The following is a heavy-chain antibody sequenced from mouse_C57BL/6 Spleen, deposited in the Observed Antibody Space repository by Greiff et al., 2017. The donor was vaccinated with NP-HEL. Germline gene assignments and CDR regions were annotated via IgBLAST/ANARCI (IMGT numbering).Heavy chain of an antibody. Sequence: EVQLQQSGPELVKPGASVKISCKASGYSFTDYNMNWVKQSNGKSLEWIGVINPNYGTTSYNQKFKGKATLTVDQSSSTAYMQLNSLTSEDSAVYYCARKDYYGSSAYWYFDVWGTGTTVTVSS. CDR2: INPNYGTT. V-gene: IGHV1-39*01. CDR1: GYSFTDYN. CDR3: ARKDYYGSSAYWYFDV. J-gene: IGHJ1*03. D-gene: IGHD1-1*01.